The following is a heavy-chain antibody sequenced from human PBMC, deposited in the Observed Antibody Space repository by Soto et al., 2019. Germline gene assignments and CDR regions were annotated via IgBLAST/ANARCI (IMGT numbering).Heavy chain of an antibody. J-gene: IGHJ5*02. Sequence: QVQLQESGPGLVKPSQTLSLTCTISGGSISSGGYYWSWIRQHPERGLEWIGYIHNNGATYYNPTLKSHVSISADTSKPQYFLTVYSVTAADTGVYYCAREGAWSYWFDPWGQGILVSVSS. D-gene: IGHD2-15*01. CDR3: AREGAWSYWFDP. CDR1: GGSISSGGYY. V-gene: IGHV4-31*01. CDR2: IHNNGAT.